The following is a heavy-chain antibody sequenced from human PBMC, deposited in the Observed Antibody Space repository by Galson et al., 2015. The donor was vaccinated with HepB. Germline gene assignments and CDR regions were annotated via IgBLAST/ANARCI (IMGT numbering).Heavy chain of an antibody. D-gene: IGHD6-19*01. CDR1: GFTFSSYG. Sequence: SLRLSCAAAGFTFSSYGMHWVRQAPGKGLEWVAVSWYDGSKKYYADSVKGRFTLSRDNSKNTLYLEMNNLRAEDTAVYYCARELQGVAVAGLDWFDPWGQGTLVTVSS. J-gene: IGHJ5*02. CDR2: SWYDGSKK. CDR3: ARELQGVAVAGLDWFDP. V-gene: IGHV3-33*01.